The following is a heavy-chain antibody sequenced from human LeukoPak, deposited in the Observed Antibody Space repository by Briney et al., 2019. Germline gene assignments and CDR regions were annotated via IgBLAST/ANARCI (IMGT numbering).Heavy chain of an antibody. V-gene: IGHV3-7*02. Sequence: PGASLRLSCAASGFTFSSYWMRWVRQAPGKGLEWVATIKEDGSEKYYVDSVKGRFTISRDNAKSSLYLQMNSLRAEDTAVYYCSRHTSSWHAMDVWGQGTTVTVS. D-gene: IGHD6-13*01. J-gene: IGHJ6*02. CDR3: SRHTSSWHAMDV. CDR2: IKEDGSEK. CDR1: GFTFSSYW.